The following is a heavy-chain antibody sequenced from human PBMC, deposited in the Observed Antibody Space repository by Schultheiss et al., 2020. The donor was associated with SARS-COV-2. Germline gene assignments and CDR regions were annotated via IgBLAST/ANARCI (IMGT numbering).Heavy chain of an antibody. V-gene: IGHV4-59*01. CDR1: GGSISSYY. D-gene: IGHD1-26*01. Sequence: SQTLSLTCTVSGGSISSYYWSWIRQPPGKGLEWIGEINHSGSTYYNPSLKSRVTISVDTSKNQLSLKLSSVTAADTAVYYCARGSKWEYDYWGQGTLVTVSS. J-gene: IGHJ4*02. CDR3: ARGSKWEYDY. CDR2: INHSGST.